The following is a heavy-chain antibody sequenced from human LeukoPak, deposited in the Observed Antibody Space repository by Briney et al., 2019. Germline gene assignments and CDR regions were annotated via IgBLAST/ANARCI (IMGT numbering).Heavy chain of an antibody. D-gene: IGHD3-10*01. CDR1: GGSISSGDYY. J-gene: IGHJ4*02. CDR3: ARGAVLLWFGELLNYFDN. CDR2: IYYSGST. V-gene: IGHV4-30-4*08. Sequence: SSETLSLTCTVSGGSISSGDYYWSWIRQPPGKGLEWIGYIYYSGSTYYNPSLKSRVTISVDTSKNQFSLKLSSVTAADTAVYYCARGAVLLWFGELLNYFDNWGQGTLVTVSA.